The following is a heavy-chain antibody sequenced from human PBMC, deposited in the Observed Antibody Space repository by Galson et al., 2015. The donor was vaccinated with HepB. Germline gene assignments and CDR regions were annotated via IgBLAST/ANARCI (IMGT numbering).Heavy chain of an antibody. CDR2: ISANGGSR. V-gene: IGHV3-23*01. D-gene: IGHD4-17*01. J-gene: IGHJ5*02. CDR1: GFTFGSTA. Sequence: SLRLSCAASGFTFGSTAMTWVRQAPGKGLEWVSGISANGGSRFYAESVKGRFTISRDNSKNTLSFQMNSLRAEDTAVYYCEKGYGLFDLWGQGTLVTVSS. CDR3: EKGYGLFDL.